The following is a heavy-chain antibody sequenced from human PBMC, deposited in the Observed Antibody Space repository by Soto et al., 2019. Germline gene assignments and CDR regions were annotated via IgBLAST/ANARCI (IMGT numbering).Heavy chain of an antibody. J-gene: IGHJ5*02. CDR2: MNPGSGKT. D-gene: IGHD3-16*01. V-gene: IGHV1-8*02. Sequence: QVQLVQSGAEVKEPGASVRVSCKASGYTFFNYDISWVRQASGQGLEWMGWMNPGSGKTGYANKFQCRVTMTKDASTSTAHLELSSLTSEDTAVYYCARMASFGTLNWFDPWGQGTLVTVSS. CDR3: ARMASFGTLNWFDP. CDR1: GYTFFNYD.